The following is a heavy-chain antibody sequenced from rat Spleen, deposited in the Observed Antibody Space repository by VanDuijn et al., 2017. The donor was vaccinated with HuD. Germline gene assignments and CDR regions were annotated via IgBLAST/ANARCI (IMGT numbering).Heavy chain of an antibody. CDR3: ATLPYGYTYHNIDY. J-gene: IGHJ2*01. D-gene: IGHD1-9*01. CDR1: GFIFSDHY. Sequence: EVQLVESDGGLVQPGRSLKLSCAASGFIFSDHYVAWVRQAPKKGLEWATTISYDGNNTYYRDAVKGRFTISRDNAKSTLYLQVDSLRSEDTATYYCATLPYGYTYHNIDYWGQGVMVTVSS. CDR2: ISYDGNNT. V-gene: IGHV5-7*01.